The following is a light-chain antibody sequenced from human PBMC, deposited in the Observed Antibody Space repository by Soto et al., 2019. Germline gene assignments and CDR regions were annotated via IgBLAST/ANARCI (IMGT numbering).Light chain of an antibody. CDR2: GAS. CDR1: QSVSNNY. CDR3: QQYCSSPPLT. V-gene: IGKV3-20*01. Sequence: EIVLTQSPGTLSLSPGERATLSCRASQSVSNNYLAWYQQKPGQAPRLLIYGASSRATGIPDRFTGSGSGTDFTLTIARLEPADDAVYYCQQYCSSPPLTFGQGTRLDI. J-gene: IGKJ5*01.